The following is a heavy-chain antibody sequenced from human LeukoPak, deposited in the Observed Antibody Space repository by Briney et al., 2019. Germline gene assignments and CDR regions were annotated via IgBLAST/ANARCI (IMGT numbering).Heavy chain of an antibody. D-gene: IGHD3-3*01. CDR2: ISSSSSYI. J-gene: IGHJ5*02. CDR1: RFTFSSYS. V-gene: IGHV3-21*01. Sequence: PGGSLRLSCAASRFTFSSYSMNWVRQAPGKGLEWVSSISSSSSYIYYADSVKGRFTISRDNAKNSLYLQMNSLRAEDTAVYYCARDATIDRYYDFWSGQNWFDPWGQRTLVTVSS. CDR3: ARDATIDRYYDFWSGQNWFDP.